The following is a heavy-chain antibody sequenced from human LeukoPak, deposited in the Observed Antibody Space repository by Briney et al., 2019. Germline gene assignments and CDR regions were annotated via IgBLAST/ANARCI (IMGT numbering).Heavy chain of an antibody. J-gene: IGHJ5*02. Sequence: LRLSCAASGFTFSDYYMSWIRQPPGKGLEWIGSIYYSGSTYYNPSLKSRVTISVDTSKNQFSLKLSSVIAADTAVYHCARGVLDSGSSGLVWFDPWGQGTLVTVSS. CDR1: GFTFSDYY. CDR2: IYYSGST. D-gene: IGHD6-6*01. V-gene: IGHV4-38-2*01. CDR3: ARGVLDSGSSGLVWFDP.